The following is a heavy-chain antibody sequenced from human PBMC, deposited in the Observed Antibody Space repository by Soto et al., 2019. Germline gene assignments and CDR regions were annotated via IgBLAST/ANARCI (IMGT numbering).Heavy chain of an antibody. CDR1: GGTFSSYT. Sequence: KVSCKASGGTFSSYTISWVRQAPGQGLEWMGRIIPILGIANYAQKFQGRVTITADKSTSTAYMELSSLRSEDTAVYYCARVGSYYGSVYYYYGMDVWGQGTTVTVSS. V-gene: IGHV1-69*02. J-gene: IGHJ6*02. CDR3: ARVGSYYGSVYYYYGMDV. D-gene: IGHD1-26*01. CDR2: IIPILGIA.